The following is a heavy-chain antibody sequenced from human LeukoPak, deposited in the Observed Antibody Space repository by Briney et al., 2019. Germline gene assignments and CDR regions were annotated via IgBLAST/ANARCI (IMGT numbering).Heavy chain of an antibody. J-gene: IGHJ5*02. Sequence: SETLSLTCTVSGYSISSGYYWGWIGQPPGEGLEWIGRIYHSGSTYYNPTLKSRVTMSVDTSKNQSSLKLSSVTAADTAVYYCARSAANQQLRCQNWVDPWGRGPRVIVSA. CDR3: ARSAANQQLRCQNWVDP. D-gene: IGHD6-13*01. V-gene: IGHV4-38-2*02. CDR2: IYHSGST. CDR1: GYSISSGYY.